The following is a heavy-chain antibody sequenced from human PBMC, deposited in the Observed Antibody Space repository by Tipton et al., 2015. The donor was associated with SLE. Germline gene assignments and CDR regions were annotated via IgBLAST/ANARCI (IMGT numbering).Heavy chain of an antibody. D-gene: IGHD3/OR15-3a*01. J-gene: IGHJ4*02. CDR1: GGSLRSYY. V-gene: IGHV4-4*07. CDR2: VYFGGSS. CDR3: ARAMAWTGDPLHFDY. Sequence: TLSLTCTVSGGSLRSYYWTWIRQPAGKGLEWIGRVYFGGSSNYNPALKSRVAIPLDTSKNQFSLKLKSVTAADTAVYFCARAMAWTGDPLHFDYWGQGSLVTFSS.